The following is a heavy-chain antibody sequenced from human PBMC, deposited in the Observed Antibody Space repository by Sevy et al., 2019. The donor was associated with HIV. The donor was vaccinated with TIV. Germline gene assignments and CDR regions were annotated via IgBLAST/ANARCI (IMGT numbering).Heavy chain of an antibody. CDR1: GFTFNSYA. J-gene: IGHJ6*02. CDR3: AKGYCSGGSCPRDYYYYGMDV. CDR2: VSVTGRST. V-gene: IGHV3-23*01. Sequence: GGSLRLSCAASGFTFNSYAMNWVRQAPGKGLDWVSSVSVTGRSTYYADSVEGRFTISRDNSKSTLYLQMNSLGAEDTAVYYCAKGYCSGGSCPRDYYYYGMDVWGQWTTVTVSS. D-gene: IGHD2-15*01.